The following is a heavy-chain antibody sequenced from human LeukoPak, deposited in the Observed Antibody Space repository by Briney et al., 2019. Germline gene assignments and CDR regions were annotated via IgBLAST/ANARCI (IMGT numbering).Heavy chain of an antibody. CDR1: GFTFSSYW. V-gene: IGHV3-7*01. CDR2: IKQDGSEK. Sequence: PGGSLRLSCAASGFTFSSYWMSWVRQAPGKGLEWVANIKQDGSEKYYVDSVKGRFTISRDNAKNSLYLQMNSLRAEDTAVYYCARAISGYSSSWYVPDAFDIWGQGTMVTVSS. J-gene: IGHJ3*02. D-gene: IGHD6-13*01. CDR3: ARAISGYSSSWYVPDAFDI.